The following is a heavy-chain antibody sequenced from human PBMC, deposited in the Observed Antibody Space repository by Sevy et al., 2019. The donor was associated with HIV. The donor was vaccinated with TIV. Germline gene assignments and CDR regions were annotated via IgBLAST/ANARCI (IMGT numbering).Heavy chain of an antibody. CDR1: GFPFSNYA. CDR3: AKRRVQTGLSGGGANYGMDV. D-gene: IGHD2-8*02. CDR2: LIGGGSRT. J-gene: IGHJ6*02. Sequence: RGSLRLSCAASGFPFSNYAMSWVRQAPGKGLERVSTLIGGGSRTYYADSVTGRFIISRDNSRNTLYLQMNSLRAEDTAIYYRAKRRVQTGLSGGGANYGMDVCGRGTTVSVSS. V-gene: IGHV3-23*01.